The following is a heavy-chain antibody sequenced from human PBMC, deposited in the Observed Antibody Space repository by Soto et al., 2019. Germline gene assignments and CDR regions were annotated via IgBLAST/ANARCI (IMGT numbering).Heavy chain of an antibody. V-gene: IGHV3-30*18. Sequence: QVQLVESGGGVVQPGRSLRLSCAASGFTFSSYGMHWVRQAPGKGLEWVAGISYDGSNKYYADSVKGRFTISRDNSKNTLYLQMNSLRAEATAVYYCAKRVLWFGESSPLDYWGQGTLVTVSS. CDR1: GFTFSSYG. J-gene: IGHJ4*02. D-gene: IGHD3-10*01. CDR2: ISYDGSNK. CDR3: AKRVLWFGESSPLDY.